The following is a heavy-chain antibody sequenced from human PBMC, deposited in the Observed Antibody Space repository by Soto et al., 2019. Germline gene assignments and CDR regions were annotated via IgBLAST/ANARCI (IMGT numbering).Heavy chain of an antibody. D-gene: IGHD2-2*01. CDR1: GGTFSSYA. J-gene: IGHJ6*02. Sequence: SVKVSCNASGGTFSSYAISWVRQAPGQGLEWMGGIIPIFGTANYAQKFQGRVTITADESTSTAYMELSSLRSEDTAVYYCAVQSVVVKYYYYYGMDVWGQGTTVTVSS. V-gene: IGHV1-69*13. CDR2: IIPIFGTA. CDR3: AVQSVVVKYYYYYGMDV.